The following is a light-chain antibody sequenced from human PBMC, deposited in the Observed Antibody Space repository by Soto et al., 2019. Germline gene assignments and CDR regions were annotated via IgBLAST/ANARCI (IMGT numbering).Light chain of an antibody. CDR2: DVS. V-gene: IGLV2-11*01. CDR1: SSDVGGYIY. CDR3: CSYAGNYTYV. J-gene: IGLJ1*01. Sequence: QSVLTQPRSVSGSPGQSVTISCPGTSSDVGGYIYVSWYQQHPGKAPKLMMFDVSKRPSGVPDRFSGSKSDNTASLTISGLQTEDEADYFCCSYAGNYTYVFGTGTKVTVL.